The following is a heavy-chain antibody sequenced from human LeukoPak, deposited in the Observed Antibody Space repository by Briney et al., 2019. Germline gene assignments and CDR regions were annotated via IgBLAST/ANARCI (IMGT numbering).Heavy chain of an antibody. D-gene: IGHD3-9*01. J-gene: IGHJ4*02. CDR3: ARGQSYHYDILTGHYFDY. CDR1: GFTVSSNY. V-gene: IGHV3-30-3*01. Sequence: PGGSLRLSCAASGFTVSSNYMSWVRQAPGKGLEWVAVISYDGSNKYYADSVKGRFTISRDNSKNTLYLQMNSLRAEDTAVYYCARGQSYHYDILTGHYFDYWGQGTLVTVSS. CDR2: ISYDGSNK.